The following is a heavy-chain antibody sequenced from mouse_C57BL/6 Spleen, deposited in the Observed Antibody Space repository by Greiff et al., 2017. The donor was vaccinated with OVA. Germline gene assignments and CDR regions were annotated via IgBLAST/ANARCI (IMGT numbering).Heavy chain of an antibody. Sequence: QVQLQQSGAELARPGASVKLSCKASGYTFTSYGIRWVKQRPGQGLEWIGEIYPRSGNTYYNEKFKGKATLTADKSSSTAYMELRSLTSEDAAVYFWARGGEPDYFDDWGQGTTLTVSS. CDR1: GYTFTSYG. CDR3: ARGGEPDYFDD. CDR2: IYPRSGNT. V-gene: IGHV1-81*01. J-gene: IGHJ2*01.